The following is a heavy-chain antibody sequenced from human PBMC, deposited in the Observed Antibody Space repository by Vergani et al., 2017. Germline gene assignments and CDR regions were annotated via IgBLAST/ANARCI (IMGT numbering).Heavy chain of an antibody. J-gene: IGHJ4*02. CDR2: IWNDGSNK. CDR1: GFSFSSHA. D-gene: IGHD6-6*01. V-gene: IGHV3-33*08. CDR3: ARDSSSRGHYLVGPLDS. Sequence: QVQLAESGGGRVQPGRSLRLSCAASGFSFSSHAIHWVRQAPGKGLEWVAVIWNDGSNKYYVESVKGRFTISRDNSENTLYLQMNSLRAEDTGVYYCARDSSSRGHYLVGPLDSWGLGTLVTVSS.